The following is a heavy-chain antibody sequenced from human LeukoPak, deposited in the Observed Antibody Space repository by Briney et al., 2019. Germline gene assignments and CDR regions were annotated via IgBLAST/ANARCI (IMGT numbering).Heavy chain of an antibody. CDR2: IRSKACGGAT. Sequence: GGSLRLSCTASGFTFGDYAMSWVRQAPGKGLEWVGFIRSKACGGATEYAASVKGRFTISRDDSKSIAYLQVNSLKTEDTAVYYCTRDRYYYDSSGYYGFDSWGQGTLVTVSS. D-gene: IGHD3-22*01. CDR3: TRDRYYYDSSGYYGFDS. J-gene: IGHJ4*02. CDR1: GFTFGDYA. V-gene: IGHV3-49*04.